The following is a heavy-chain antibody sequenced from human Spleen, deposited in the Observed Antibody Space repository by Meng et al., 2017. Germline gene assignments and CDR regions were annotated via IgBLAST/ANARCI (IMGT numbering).Heavy chain of an antibody. J-gene: IGHJ4*02. CDR1: GASVSSHGYF. D-gene: IGHD2/OR15-2a*01. CDR2: IYHSDNT. Sequence: QLHLQESGSGLVKPSQTLFLTCAVAGASVSSHGYFWSWIRQPPGKGLEWIGFIYHSDNTYYTPSLKSRVTISVDTSKNQFSLKLNSVTAADTAVYYCARTRVLYYFDQWGQGTLVTVSS. CDR3: ARTRVLYYFDQ. V-gene: IGHV4-30-2*01.